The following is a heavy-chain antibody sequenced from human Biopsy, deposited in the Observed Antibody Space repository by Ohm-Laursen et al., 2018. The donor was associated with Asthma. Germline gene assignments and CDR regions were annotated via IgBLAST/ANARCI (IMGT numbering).Heavy chain of an antibody. CDR2: ISSDVRE. J-gene: IGHJ4*02. CDR3: VRWRSGYPDHYSDF. D-gene: IGHD2-21*01. Sequence: SLRLSCTATGFTFRNFGMHWVRQAPGKGLEWVALISSDVREWYADSVKGRFTISRDNSKNTLDLQMNSLRGDDTAVYYCVRWRSGYPDHYSDFWGQGTLVTVSS. CDR1: GFTFRNFG. V-gene: IGHV3-30*03.